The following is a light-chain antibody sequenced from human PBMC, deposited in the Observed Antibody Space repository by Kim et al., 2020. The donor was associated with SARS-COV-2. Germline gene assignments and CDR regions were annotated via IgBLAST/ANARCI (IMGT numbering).Light chain of an antibody. CDR3: CSRDSNGDHVL. V-gene: IGLV3-19*01. CDR2: GKN. J-gene: IGLJ2*01. CDR1: SLRDSS. Sequence: ALGQTVQITCPGDSLRDSSTCWYQQRAGQAPVLFAYGKNNRPSVIPARFSGSTSRNTASLTISGAQAEDEADYCCCSRDSNGDHVLFGGGTQLTVL.